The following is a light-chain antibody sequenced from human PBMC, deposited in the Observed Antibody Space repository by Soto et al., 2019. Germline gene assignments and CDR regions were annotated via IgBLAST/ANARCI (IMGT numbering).Light chain of an antibody. V-gene: IGKV3-15*01. Sequence: LVMTQSPATLSLSPGERATLSCRASQSVSSNLAWYQQKPGQAPRLLIYGASTRATAIPARFSGSGSGTEFTLTISSLQSEDFAVYYCEQYNNWPHAFGGGTKVDIK. CDR3: EQYNNWPHA. CDR1: QSVSSN. J-gene: IGKJ4*01. CDR2: GAS.